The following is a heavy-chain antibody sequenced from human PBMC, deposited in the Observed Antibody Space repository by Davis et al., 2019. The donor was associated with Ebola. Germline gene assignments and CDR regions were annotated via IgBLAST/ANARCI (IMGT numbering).Heavy chain of an antibody. J-gene: IGHJ4*02. Sequence: GESLKISCAASGFTFSSYAMNWVRQAPGKGLEWVSTISTTGGRTYYADSVKGRFTISRDNSKNTLHLQMNSLRAEDTAVYYCARPSSTSCYWCWRYWGQGTLVTVSS. CDR1: GFTFSSYA. V-gene: IGHV3-23*01. CDR3: ARPSSTSCYWCWRY. CDR2: ISTTGGRT. D-gene: IGHD2-2*01.